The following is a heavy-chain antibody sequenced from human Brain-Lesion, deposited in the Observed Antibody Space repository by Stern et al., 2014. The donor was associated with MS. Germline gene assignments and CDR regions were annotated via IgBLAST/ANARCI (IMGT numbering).Heavy chain of an antibody. Sequence: QVQRQESGPGLVKPSQTLSLTCTVSGGSISSGNYYWIWLRPHPGQGLEWIGSIYHRGSTYYNPPLKSRVTTSIDTSKNQFSLKLSSVTAADTAVYYCARGSREVLLPRFYFDYWGQGTLVTVSS. D-gene: IGHD3-3*01. CDR3: ARGSREVLLPRFYFDY. V-gene: IGHV4-31*03. CDR2: IYHRGST. CDR1: GGSISSGNYY. J-gene: IGHJ4*02.